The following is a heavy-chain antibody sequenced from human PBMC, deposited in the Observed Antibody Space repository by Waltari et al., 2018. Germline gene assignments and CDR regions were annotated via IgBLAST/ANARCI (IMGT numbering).Heavy chain of an antibody. CDR1: GFTVPTYW. V-gene: IGHV3-74*01. J-gene: IGHJ4*02. CDR3: IKDAYGPNDY. CDR2: INPRGNVI. Sequence: EVQLVESGGGLVLPGGSLRLSCAASGFTVPTYWMHWVRQAPGKGLVWVSRINPRGNVINYADSVKGRFTISRDIAKNTLHLQMSSLRAEDTAIYYCIKDAYGPNDYWGQGALVTVSS. D-gene: IGHD3-10*01.